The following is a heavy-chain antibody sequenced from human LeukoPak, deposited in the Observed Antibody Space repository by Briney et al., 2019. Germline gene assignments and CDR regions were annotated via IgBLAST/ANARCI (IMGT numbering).Heavy chain of an antibody. CDR1: GCSISSYY. V-gene: IGHV4-59*01. CDR2: IYYSGST. CDR3: ARDPFSYYYDSSGYWGN. D-gene: IGHD3-22*01. J-gene: IGHJ4*02. Sequence: PSETLSLTCTVSGCSISSYYWSWIRQPPGKGLEWIGYIYYSGSTNYNPSLKSRVTISVDTSKNQFSLKLSSVTAADTAVYYCARDPFSYYYDSSGYWGNWGQGTLVTVSS.